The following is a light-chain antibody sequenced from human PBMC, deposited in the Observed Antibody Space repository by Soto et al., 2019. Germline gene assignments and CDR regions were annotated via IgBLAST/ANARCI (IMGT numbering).Light chain of an antibody. J-gene: IGKJ5*01. CDR1: QSVKTF. Sequence: EIVLTQSTATLSLSPGERATLSCRASQSVKTFLLWYQHRPGQAPRVLIYDASHRATGIPARFRGSGSGTDFTLTISSLEPEDAGIYYCQQRSHWPPITFGQGTRLEIK. V-gene: IGKV3-11*01. CDR2: DAS. CDR3: QQRSHWPPIT.